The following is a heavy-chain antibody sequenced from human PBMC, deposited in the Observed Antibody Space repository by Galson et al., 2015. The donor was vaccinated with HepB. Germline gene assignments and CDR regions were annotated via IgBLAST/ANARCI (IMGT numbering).Heavy chain of an antibody. CDR2: ISGSGGST. V-gene: IGHV3-23*01. Sequence: SLRLSCAASGFTFSSYAMSWVRQAPGKGLEWVSAISGSGGSTYYADSVKGRFTISRDNSKNTLYLQMNSLRAEDTAVYYCAKSGHIVVVVAAPDYMDVWGKGTTVTVSS. CDR1: GFTFSSYA. J-gene: IGHJ6*03. CDR3: AKSGHIVVVVAAPDYMDV. D-gene: IGHD2-15*01.